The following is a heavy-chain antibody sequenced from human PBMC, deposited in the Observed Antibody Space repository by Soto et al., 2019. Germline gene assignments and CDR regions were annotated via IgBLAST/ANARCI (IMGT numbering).Heavy chain of an antibody. J-gene: IGHJ4*02. CDR3: APPVNPAMLFNY. Sequence: QVQLVQSGAEVKKPGASVKVSCKASGYTFTHYYMHWVRQAPGQGLEWMGITNPNGGSTTYAQRFGAEFPMTRNPSTSFVYMEWSSLISEASPVYYAAPPVNPAMLFNYGGQGTLSPVS. D-gene: IGHD5-18*01. CDR2: TNPNGGST. CDR1: GYTFTHYY. V-gene: IGHV1-46*01.